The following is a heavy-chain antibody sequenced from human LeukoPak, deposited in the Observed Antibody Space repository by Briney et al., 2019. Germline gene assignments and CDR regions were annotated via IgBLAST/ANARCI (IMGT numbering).Heavy chain of an antibody. CDR2: IYYSGSI. D-gene: IGHD6-13*01. J-gene: IGHJ6*03. CDR3: ARSLLIAAAGTARTVKFYMDV. CDR1: GGSISSYY. V-gene: IGHV4-59*08. Sequence: SETLSLTCTVPGGSISSYYWSWIRQPPGKGLEWIGYIYYSGSINYNPSLKSRVTTSVDTSTNQFSLKLSSVTAADTAVYYCARSLLIAAAGTARTVKFYMDVWGKGTTVIVSS.